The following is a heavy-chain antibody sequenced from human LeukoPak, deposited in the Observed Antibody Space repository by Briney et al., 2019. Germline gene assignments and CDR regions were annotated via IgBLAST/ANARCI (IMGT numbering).Heavy chain of an antibody. V-gene: IGHV3-30*04. Sequence: GGSLRLSCAASGFTFSSYAMHWVRQAPGKGLEWVAVISYDGSNKYYADSVKGRFTISRDNSKNTLYLQMNSLRAEDTAVYYCAKDRSGDGGSYLDYWGQGTLVTVSS. CDR2: ISYDGSNK. CDR1: GFTFSSYA. CDR3: AKDRSGDGGSYLDY. D-gene: IGHD1-26*01. J-gene: IGHJ4*02.